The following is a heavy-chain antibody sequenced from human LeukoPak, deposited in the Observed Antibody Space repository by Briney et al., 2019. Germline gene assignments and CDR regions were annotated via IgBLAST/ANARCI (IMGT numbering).Heavy chain of an antibody. J-gene: IGHJ4*02. CDR3: AKKLELQT. Sequence: QSGRSLRLSCAASGFTFSSYGMHWVRQAPVKGLEWVAVISYDGSNKYYADSVKGRFTISRDNSKNTLYLQMNSLRAEDTAVYYCAKKLELQTWGQGTLVTVSS. V-gene: IGHV3-30*18. D-gene: IGHD1-7*01. CDR2: ISYDGSNK. CDR1: GFTFSSYG.